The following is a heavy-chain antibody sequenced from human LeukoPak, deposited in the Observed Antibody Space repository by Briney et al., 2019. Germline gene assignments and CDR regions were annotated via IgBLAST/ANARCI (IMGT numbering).Heavy chain of an antibody. V-gene: IGHV4-30-4*08. D-gene: IGHD3-10*01. CDR3: ARDWDYYGSGNHPYYYYYMDV. J-gene: IGHJ6*03. CDR2: IYYSGNT. Sequence: PSQTLSLTCTVCGGSISSGDYYWSWIRQSPGKGLEWIGNIYYSGNTYYNPSLKSRVTISVDTSKNQFSLKLSSVTAADTAVYYCARDWDYYGSGNHPYYYYYMDVWGKGTTVTVSS. CDR1: GGSISSGDYY.